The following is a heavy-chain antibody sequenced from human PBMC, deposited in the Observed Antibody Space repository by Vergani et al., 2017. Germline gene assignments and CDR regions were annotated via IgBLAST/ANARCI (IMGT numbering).Heavy chain of an antibody. CDR1: GYPFTSYY. CDR3: ARGYGDLPWRGMDV. Sequence: QVQLVQSGAEVKKPGASVKVSCKASGYPFTSYYMHWVRQAPGQGLEWMGIINLSSGGRTSYAQKFQGRVTMTRDTSTSTVYMELSSLRSEDTAVYYCARGYGDLPWRGMDVWGQGTTVTVSS. CDR2: INLSSGGRT. J-gene: IGHJ6*02. D-gene: IGHD4-17*01. V-gene: IGHV1-46*03.